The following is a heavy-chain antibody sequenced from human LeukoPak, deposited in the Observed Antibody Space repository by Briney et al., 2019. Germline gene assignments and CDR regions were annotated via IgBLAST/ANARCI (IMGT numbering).Heavy chain of an antibody. CDR2: IYPGDSDT. CDR3: ARLKTGGYSYGAFDY. J-gene: IGHJ4*02. D-gene: IGHD5-18*01. CDR1: GYSFTSYW. V-gene: IGHV5-51*01. Sequence: GESLKISCKGSGYSFTSYWIGWVRQMPGKGLEWKGIIYPGDSDTRYSPSFQGQVTISADKSISTAYLQWSSLKASDTAMYYCARLKTGGYSYGAFDYWGQGTLVTVSS.